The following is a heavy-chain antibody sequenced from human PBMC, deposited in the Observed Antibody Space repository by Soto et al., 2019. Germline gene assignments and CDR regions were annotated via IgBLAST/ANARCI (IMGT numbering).Heavy chain of an antibody. CDR3: ARSIPSGGFCDWFDP. J-gene: IGHJ5*02. CDR1: GFSLSSIGMC. D-gene: IGHD2-15*01. V-gene: IGHV2-70*02. Sequence: SGPTLLNPTQTLTLTCTFSGFSLSSIGMCVSWIRQPPGKALEWLALIDWDGDEYYSTSLETRLTISKDTSKNQVVLTMSNMDPVDTAVYYCARSIPSGGFCDWFDPWGQGTLVTVSS. CDR2: IDWDGDE.